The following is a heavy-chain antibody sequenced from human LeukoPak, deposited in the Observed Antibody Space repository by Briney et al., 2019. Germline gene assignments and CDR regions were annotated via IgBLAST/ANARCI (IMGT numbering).Heavy chain of an antibody. J-gene: IGHJ1*01. CDR2: ISSSGSYI. CDR3: ARGALYDSSGNRYFQP. D-gene: IGHD3-22*01. V-gene: IGHV3-21*01. CDR1: GFSFNIYT. Sequence: GGSLRLSCAASGFSFNIYTMNWVRQAPGKGLEWVPSISSSGSYISQADSLEGRFTISRDNAQNSLYLQMNSLRAEDTAVYYCARGALYDSSGNRYFQPWGQGTLVTVSS.